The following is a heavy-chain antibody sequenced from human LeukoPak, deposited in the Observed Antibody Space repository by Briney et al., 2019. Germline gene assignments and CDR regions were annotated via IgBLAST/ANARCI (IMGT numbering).Heavy chain of an antibody. Sequence: SETLSLTCTVSGGSISSGDYYWSWIRQPPGKGLEWIGYIYYSGSTYYNPSLKSRVTISVDTSKNQFSLKLSSVTAADTAVYYCARERTNWPYYFDNWGQGTLVTVSS. V-gene: IGHV4-30-4*01. D-gene: IGHD1-1*01. CDR1: GGSISSGDYY. J-gene: IGHJ4*02. CDR3: ARERTNWPYYFDN. CDR2: IYYSGST.